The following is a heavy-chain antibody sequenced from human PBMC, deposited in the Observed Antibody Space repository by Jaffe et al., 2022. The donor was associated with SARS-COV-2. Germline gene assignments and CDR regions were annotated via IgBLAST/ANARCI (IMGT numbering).Heavy chain of an antibody. CDR2: IYTSGST. D-gene: IGHD2-2*03. CDR3: ARVGHCSSTSCYLSTVWFDP. V-gene: IGHV4-61*02. Sequence: QVQLQESGPGLVKPSQTLSLTCTVSGGSISSGSYYWSWIRQPAGKGLEWIGRIYTSGSTNYNPSLKSRVTISVDTSKNQFSLKLSSVTAADTAVYYCARVGHCSSTSCYLSTVWFDPWGQGTLVTVSS. CDR1: GGSISSGSYY. J-gene: IGHJ5*02.